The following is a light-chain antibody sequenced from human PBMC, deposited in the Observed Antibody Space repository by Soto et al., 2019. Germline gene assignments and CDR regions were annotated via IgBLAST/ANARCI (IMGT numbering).Light chain of an antibody. V-gene: IGKV3-15*01. CDR2: GAS. J-gene: IGKJ1*01. CDR1: QSVSNY. Sequence: EIVLTQSPVTLSLSPGDRATLSCRTSQSVSNYLAWYQQILGQAPRLLIYGASTRATGISARFSGSGSGTEFTLTITSLQSEDFAIYYCQQYNNWPRTFGQGTKVDIK. CDR3: QQYNNWPRT.